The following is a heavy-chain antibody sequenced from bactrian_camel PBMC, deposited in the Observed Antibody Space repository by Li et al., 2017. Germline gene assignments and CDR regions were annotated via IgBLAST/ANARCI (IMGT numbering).Heavy chain of an antibody. CDR3: AAARGRYCVWSGAY. D-gene: IGHD2*01. J-gene: IGHJ4*01. Sequence: QLVESGGGSVQAGGSLKLSCAASRFTFSNYYMSWVRQAPGKEREGVAQMYSGESKTYYANSVKGRFTISHDNAKRTLYQQMNSLKPEDTAIYYCAAARGRYCVWSGAYWGQGTQVTVS. CDR1: RFTFSNYY. V-gene: IGHV3S28*01. CDR2: MYSGESKT.